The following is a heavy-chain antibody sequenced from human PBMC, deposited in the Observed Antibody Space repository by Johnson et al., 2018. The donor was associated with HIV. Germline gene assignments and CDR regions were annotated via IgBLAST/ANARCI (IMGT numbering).Heavy chain of an antibody. CDR3: TSQPHNWNYGGGAFDI. D-gene: IGHD1-7*01. V-gene: IGHV3-30*04. J-gene: IGHJ3*02. CDR1: GFTFSSYS. CDR2: ISYDGSNK. Sequence: QMQLVESGGGVVQPGRSLRLSCAASGFTFSSYSMHWVRQAPGKGLEWVAVISYDGSNKYYADSVKGRFTISRDDSKNTLYLQMNSLKTEDTAVYYCTSQPHNWNYGGGAFDIWGQGTNVTVSS.